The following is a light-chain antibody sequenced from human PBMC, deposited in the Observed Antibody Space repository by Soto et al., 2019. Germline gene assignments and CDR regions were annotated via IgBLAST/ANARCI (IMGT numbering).Light chain of an antibody. CDR3: QQVNSSPIT. Sequence: DIQLTQSPSFLSASVGDRVTITCRASQGISSYLAWYQQKPGRAPNLLIYAASTLQSGVPSRFSGSGSGTEFTLTISSLQPEDFATYYCQQVNSSPITFGQGTRVEIK. CDR2: AAS. V-gene: IGKV1-9*01. J-gene: IGKJ5*01. CDR1: QGISSY.